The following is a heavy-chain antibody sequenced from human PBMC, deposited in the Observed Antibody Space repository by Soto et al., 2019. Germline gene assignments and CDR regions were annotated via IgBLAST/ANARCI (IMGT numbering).Heavy chain of an antibody. D-gene: IGHD5-18*01. CDR3: VRGGIQLSYYYYGMDV. Sequence: SQTLSLTCAISGDSVSSNSAAWNWIRQSPSRDLEWLGRTYYRSKWYNDYAVSVKSRITINPDTSKNQFSLQLNSVTPEYTFVYYCVRGGIQLSYYYYGMDVWGQGTTVTVSS. V-gene: IGHV6-1*01. CDR1: GDSVSSNSAA. CDR2: TYYRSKWYN. J-gene: IGHJ6*02.